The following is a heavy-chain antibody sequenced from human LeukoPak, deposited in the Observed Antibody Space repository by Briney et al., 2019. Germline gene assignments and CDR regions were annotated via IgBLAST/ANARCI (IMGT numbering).Heavy chain of an antibody. J-gene: IGHJ4*02. V-gene: IGHV3-23*01. CDR2: ISGSGGST. Sequence: GGSLRLSCAASGLTLSSYAMSWVRQAPGKGLEWVSAISGSGGSTYYADSVKGRFTISRDNSKNTLYLQMNSLRAEDTAVYYCAKDLRFLDYFDYWGQGTLVTVSS. CDR1: GLTLSSYA. CDR3: AKDLRFLDYFDY. D-gene: IGHD3-3*01.